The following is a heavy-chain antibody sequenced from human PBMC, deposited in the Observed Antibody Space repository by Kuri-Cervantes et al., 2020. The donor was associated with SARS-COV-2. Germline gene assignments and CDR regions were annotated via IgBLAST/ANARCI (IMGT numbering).Heavy chain of an antibody. CDR2: IKQGGSEK. J-gene: IGHJ6*02. D-gene: IGHD3-16*01. Sequence: ESLKLSCAASGFTFSNYWISWVRQAPGKGLEWVANIKQGGSEKHYVDSVKGRFTISRDDAKNSMYLQRNSLRAEDTAVYYWASEGREGGGMDVWGQGTTVTVSS. CDR3: ASEGREGGGMDV. V-gene: IGHV3-7*01. CDR1: GFTFSNYW.